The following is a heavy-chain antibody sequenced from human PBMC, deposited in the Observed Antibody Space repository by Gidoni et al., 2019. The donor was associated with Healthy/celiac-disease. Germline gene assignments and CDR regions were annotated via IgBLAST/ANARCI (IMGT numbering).Heavy chain of an antibody. D-gene: IGHD3-10*01. Sequence: QVQLVQSGAEVKKPGASVKVSCKASGYTFTSYAVHWVRQAPGQRLEWMGWINAGNGNTKYSQKFQGRVTITRDTSASTAYMELSSLRSEDTAVYYCARPRPAGSYSDYWGQGTLVTVSS. J-gene: IGHJ4*02. V-gene: IGHV1-3*01. CDR1: GYTFTSYA. CDR2: INAGNGNT. CDR3: ARPRPAGSYSDY.